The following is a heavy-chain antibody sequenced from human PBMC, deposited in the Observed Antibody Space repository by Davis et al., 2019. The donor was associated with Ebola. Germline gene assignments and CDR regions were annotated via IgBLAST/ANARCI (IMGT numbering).Heavy chain of an antibody. Sequence: GESLKISCAASGFTFSNYWMHWVRQAPGKGLVWVSRINSDGSSTSAADSVKGRFTSSRDNAKNTLYVEMNNLTVEDTAVYYCARGNYYSMDVWGQGTTVTVSS. J-gene: IGHJ6*02. V-gene: IGHV3-74*01. CDR1: GFTFSNYW. CDR2: INSDGSST. CDR3: ARGNYYSMDV. D-gene: IGHD2/OR15-2a*01.